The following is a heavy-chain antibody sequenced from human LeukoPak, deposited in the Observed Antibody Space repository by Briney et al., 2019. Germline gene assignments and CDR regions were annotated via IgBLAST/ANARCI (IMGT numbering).Heavy chain of an antibody. V-gene: IGHV4-34*01. Sequence: SETLSLTCGVYAGSFSGYYWSWIRQPPGKGLEWIGEINHSGSTNYNPSLKSRVTISVDTSKNQFSLKLSSVTAADTAVYYCAGEIVVVVAATLAPYYYYGMDVWGQGTTVTVSS. CDR1: AGSFSGYY. CDR3: AGEIVVVVAATLAPYYYYGMDV. D-gene: IGHD2-15*01. CDR2: INHSGST. J-gene: IGHJ6*02.